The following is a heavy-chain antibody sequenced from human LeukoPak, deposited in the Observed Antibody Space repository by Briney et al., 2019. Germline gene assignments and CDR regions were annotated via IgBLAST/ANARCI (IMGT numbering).Heavy chain of an antibody. CDR2: ISTDGSST. D-gene: IGHD2/OR15-2a*01. Sequence: QPGGSLRLSCAASGFTFSSYWMHWLRQAPGKGLVWVSRISTDGSSTSYADSVKGRFTISRDNGKNTLYLQMNSLRVEDTAVYYCASYLTSIPSGMDVWGQGTTVTVSS. CDR3: ASYLTSIPSGMDV. J-gene: IGHJ6*02. V-gene: IGHV3-74*01. CDR1: GFTFSSYW.